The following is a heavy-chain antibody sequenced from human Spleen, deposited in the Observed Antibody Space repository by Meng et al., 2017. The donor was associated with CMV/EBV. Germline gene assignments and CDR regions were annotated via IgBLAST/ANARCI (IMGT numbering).Heavy chain of an antibody. V-gene: IGHV3-7*01. Sequence: GESLKISCAASAITFSSYGMHWVRQAPGKGLEWVANINQDASQKNYVDSVEGRFTISRDNAENSMYLQMNSLRAEDTAVYYCGRDMNVWGQGTTVTVSS. CDR1: AITFSSYG. CDR3: GRDMNV. J-gene: IGHJ6*02. CDR2: INQDASQK.